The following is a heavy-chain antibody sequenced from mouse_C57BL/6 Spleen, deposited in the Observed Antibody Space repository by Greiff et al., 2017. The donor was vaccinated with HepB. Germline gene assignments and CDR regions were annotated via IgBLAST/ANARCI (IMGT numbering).Heavy chain of an antibody. D-gene: IGHD4-1*02. Sequence: EVMLVESGGGLVKPGGSLKLSCAASGFTFSSYAMSWVRQTPEKRLEWVATISDGGSYTYYPDNVKGRFTISRDNAKNNLYLQMSHLKSEDTAMYYCARDPGQLGRGYFDVWGTGTTVTVSS. CDR1: GFTFSSYA. V-gene: IGHV5-4*01. J-gene: IGHJ1*03. CDR2: ISDGGSYT. CDR3: ARDPGQLGRGYFDV.